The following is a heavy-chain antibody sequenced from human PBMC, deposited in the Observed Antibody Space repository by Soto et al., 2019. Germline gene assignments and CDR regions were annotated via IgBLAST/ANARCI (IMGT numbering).Heavy chain of an antibody. Sequence: EVQLVESGGGLVKPGGSLRLSCAASGFTFSSYSMNWVRQAPGKGLEWVSSISSSSSYIYYADSVKGRFTISRDNAKNSLYLQMNSLRAEDTAVYYCARDYNSGWSSDAFDIWGQGTMVTVSS. CDR2: ISSSSSYI. D-gene: IGHD6-19*01. V-gene: IGHV3-21*01. CDR1: GFTFSSYS. J-gene: IGHJ3*02. CDR3: ARDYNSGWSSDAFDI.